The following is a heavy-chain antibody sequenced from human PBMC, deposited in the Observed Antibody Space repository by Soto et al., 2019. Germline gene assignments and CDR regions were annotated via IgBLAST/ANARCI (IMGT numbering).Heavy chain of an antibody. D-gene: IGHD6-13*01. CDR1: GFTFSSYS. CDR3: ATTGYSSSWGPFDY. V-gene: IGHV3-48*02. J-gene: IGHJ4*02. CDR2: ISSSSSTI. Sequence: EVQLVESGGGLVQPGGSLRLSCAASGFTFSSYSMNWVRQAPGKGLEWVSYISSSSSTIYYADSVKGRFTISRDNAKNSLYLQMNSLRDEDTAVYYCATTGYSSSWGPFDYWGQGTLVTVSS.